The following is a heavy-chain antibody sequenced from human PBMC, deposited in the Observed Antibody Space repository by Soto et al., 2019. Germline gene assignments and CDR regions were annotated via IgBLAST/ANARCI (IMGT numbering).Heavy chain of an antibody. Sequence: QVQLVESGGGVVQPGRSLRLSCAASGFTFSSYGMHWVRQAPGKGLEWVAVISYDGSNKYYADSVKGRFTISRDNSKNTLSLQMTSLRVEDTAVYYCARYRYSSGWYALDYWGQGTLVTVS. V-gene: IGHV3-33*01. D-gene: IGHD6-19*01. CDR2: ISYDGSNK. CDR3: ARYRYSSGWYALDY. J-gene: IGHJ4*02. CDR1: GFTFSSYG.